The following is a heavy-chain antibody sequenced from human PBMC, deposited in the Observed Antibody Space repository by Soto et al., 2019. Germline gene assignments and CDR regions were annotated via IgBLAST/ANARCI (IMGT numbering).Heavy chain of an antibody. J-gene: IGHJ4*02. V-gene: IGHV3-23*01. Sequence: PGGSLRLSCAASGFTFSNYAMSWVRLAPGKGLQWVSTIGGNGVYYADSVKGRFTISRDNSKNTLYLQMNSLRAEDTALYYCAKRSQFYFAYWGQGTLVTVSS. CDR2: IGGNGV. CDR1: GFTFSNYA. D-gene: IGHD3-10*01. CDR3: AKRSQFYFAY.